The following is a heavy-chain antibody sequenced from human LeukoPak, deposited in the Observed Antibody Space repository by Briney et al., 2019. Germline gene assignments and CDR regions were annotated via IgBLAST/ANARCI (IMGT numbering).Heavy chain of an antibody. CDR3: ARGKGDLSMIVMIVTAVEFYFVS. J-gene: IGHJ4*02. CDR1: GGSLSDHD. D-gene: IGHD3-22*01. V-gene: IGHV4-34*01. Sequence: SETLSLTCAVFGGSLSDHDWSWIRQPPGKGLEWIGEINHRGATNYNPSLKSRVTLSLDTSKNQVSLKLNSLTAADTAVYYCARGKGDLSMIVMIVTAVEFYFVSWGPGTLVTVSS. CDR2: INHRGAT.